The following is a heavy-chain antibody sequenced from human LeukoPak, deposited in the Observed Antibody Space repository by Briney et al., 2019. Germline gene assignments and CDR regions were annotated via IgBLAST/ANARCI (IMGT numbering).Heavy chain of an antibody. J-gene: IGHJ4*02. V-gene: IGHV4-59*12. CDR3: EGGRSTVTTEYYFDY. D-gene: IGHD4-17*01. CDR2: IYYSGST. Sequence: MPSETLSLTCTVSGGSISSYYGSWIRQPPGKGLGWIGYIYYSGSTTYNPSLKSRVTISVDTSRNQSSLKLSSVTDADPGVYYCEGGRSTVTTEYYFDYWGQGTLVTVSS. CDR1: GGSISSYY.